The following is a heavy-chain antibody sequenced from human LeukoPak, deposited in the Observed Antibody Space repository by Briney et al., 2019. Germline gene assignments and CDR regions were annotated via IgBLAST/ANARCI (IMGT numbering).Heavy chain of an antibody. CDR2: INHSGST. Sequence: PSETLSLTCAVYGGTFSGYYWSWIRQPPGKGLEWIGEINHSGSTNYNPSLKSRVTISVHTSKNKFSLKLRSVSAAETAVYYCARDSPHSDGEDDAFDIWGQGTMVTVSS. CDR1: GGTFSGYY. J-gene: IGHJ3*02. CDR3: ARDSPHSDGEDDAFDI. D-gene: IGHD5-18*01. V-gene: IGHV4-34*01.